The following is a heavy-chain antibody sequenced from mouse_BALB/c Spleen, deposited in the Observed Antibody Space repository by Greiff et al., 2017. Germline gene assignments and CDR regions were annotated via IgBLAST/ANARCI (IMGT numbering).Heavy chain of an antibody. V-gene: IGHV3-2*02. Sequence: EVQLQESGPGLVKPSQSLSLTCTVTGYSITSDYAWNWIRQFPGNKLEWMGYISYSGSTSYNPSLKSRISITRDTSKNQFFLQLNSVTTEDTATYYCARDYGLYFDYWGQGTTLTVSS. CDR1: GYSITSDYA. D-gene: IGHD1-1*02. J-gene: IGHJ2*01. CDR3: ARDYGLYFDY. CDR2: ISYSGST.